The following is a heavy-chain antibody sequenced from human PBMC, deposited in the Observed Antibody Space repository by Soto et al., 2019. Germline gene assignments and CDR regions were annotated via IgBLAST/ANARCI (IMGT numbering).Heavy chain of an antibody. D-gene: IGHD4-4*01. V-gene: IGHV1-24*01. CDR1: GYTLTELS. CDR2: FDPEDGET. CDR3: AIPPLTVTTDYYYYGMDV. J-gene: IGHJ6*02. Sequence: GASVKVSCKVSGYTLTELSMHWVRQAPGKGLEWMGGFDPEDGETIYAQKFQGRVTMTEDTSTDTAYMELSSLRSEDTAVYYCAIPPLTVTTDYYYYGMDVWGQGTTVTVSS.